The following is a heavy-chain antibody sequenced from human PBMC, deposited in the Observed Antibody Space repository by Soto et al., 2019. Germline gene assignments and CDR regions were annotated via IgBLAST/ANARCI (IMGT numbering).Heavy chain of an antibody. CDR2: ISDTGAST. V-gene: IGHV3-23*01. J-gene: IGHJ4*02. CDR1: GFTFKESA. D-gene: IGHD6-19*01. CDR3: AKGRGSGWAWYFDH. Sequence: GGSLTLSVAASGFTFKESAMNWIRQAPGKGLEWVASISDTGASTCYAESVRGRLSISRDNSKNTLYLQMNSLRGEDTAVYYCAKGRGSGWAWYFDHWGQGTLVTVSS.